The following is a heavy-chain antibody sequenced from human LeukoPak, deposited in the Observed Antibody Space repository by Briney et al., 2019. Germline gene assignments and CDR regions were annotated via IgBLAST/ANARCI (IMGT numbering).Heavy chain of an antibody. CDR2: IYTSGTT. V-gene: IGHV4-61*02. J-gene: IGHJ6*03. Sequence: SETLSLTCTVSGGSISNSSYYWSWIRQSAGKGLEWIGRIYTSGTTNYNPSLKSRVTISVDTSKNQFSLKLSSVTAADTAVYYCARTRNSYGSGSYYPSTPYYYYFYMDVWGKGTTITISS. CDR3: ARTRNSYGSGSYYPSTPYYYYFYMDV. D-gene: IGHD3-10*01. CDR1: GGSISNSSYY.